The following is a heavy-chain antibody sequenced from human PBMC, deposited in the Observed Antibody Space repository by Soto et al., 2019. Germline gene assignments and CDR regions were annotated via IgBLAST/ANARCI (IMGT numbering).Heavy chain of an antibody. CDR2: ISGSGGST. D-gene: IGHD3-3*01. CDR1: GFTFSSYA. V-gene: IGHV3-23*01. J-gene: IGHJ4*02. Sequence: PGGSLSLSCAASGFTFSSYAMSWVRQAPGKGLEWVSAISGSGGSTYYAESVKGRFTISRDNSKNTLYLQMNSLRAEDTAVYYFAKGLERRITIFGVVTYYFDYWGQGTLVTVSS. CDR3: AKGLERRITIFGVVTYYFDY.